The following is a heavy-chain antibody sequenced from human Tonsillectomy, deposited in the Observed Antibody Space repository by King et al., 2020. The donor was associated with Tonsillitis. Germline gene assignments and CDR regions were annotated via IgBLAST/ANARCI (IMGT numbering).Heavy chain of an antibody. V-gene: IGHV3-33*01. CDR2: IWYDGSIT. CDR1: GFTFSSYG. D-gene: IGHD3-22*01. J-gene: IGHJ4*02. Sequence: VQLVESGGGVVQPGRSLRLSCAASGFTFSSYGMHWVRQAPGKGLEWVAVIWYDGSITYYADSVKGRCTISRDNSKNTLYLQMNSLRAEDTAVYYCASDRPYDRRGPGDYWGQGTLVTVSS. CDR3: ASDRPYDRRGPGDY.